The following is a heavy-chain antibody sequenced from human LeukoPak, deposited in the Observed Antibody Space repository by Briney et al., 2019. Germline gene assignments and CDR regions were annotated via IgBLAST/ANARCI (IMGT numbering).Heavy chain of an antibody. D-gene: IGHD3-16*01. J-gene: IGHJ4*02. Sequence: GGSLRLSCAATGFTFSNAWMSWVRQAPGKGLEWVGHIKSKTDGGTTDYAAPVKGRFTISGDDSKNTLYLQMNSLKTEDTAVYYCTTDLEVRYMIHEGHWGQGTLVTVSS. V-gene: IGHV3-15*01. CDR1: GFTFSNAW. CDR3: TTDLEVRYMIHEGH. CDR2: IKSKTDGGTT.